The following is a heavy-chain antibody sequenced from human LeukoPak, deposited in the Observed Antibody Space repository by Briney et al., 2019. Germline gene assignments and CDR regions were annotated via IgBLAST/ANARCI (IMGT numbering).Heavy chain of an antibody. Sequence: GGSLRLSCAASGFTFSSYWMHWVRHAPGKGLVWVSRINSDGSSTSYADSVKGRFTISRDNAKNTLYLQMNSLRAEDTAVYYCAILLWFGEAFDYWGQGTLVTVSS. V-gene: IGHV3-74*01. J-gene: IGHJ4*02. D-gene: IGHD3-10*01. CDR1: GFTFSSYW. CDR2: INSDGSST. CDR3: AILLWFGEAFDY.